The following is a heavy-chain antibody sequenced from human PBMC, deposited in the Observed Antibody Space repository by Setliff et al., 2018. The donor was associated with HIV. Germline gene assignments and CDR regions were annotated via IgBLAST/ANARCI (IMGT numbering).Heavy chain of an antibody. CDR2: ITHSEGT. Sequence: SETLSLTCAVYGGSFDNYFWTWIRQSPERGLEWIGEITHSEGTTYSPYLKSRLTISLDTSKNQISLKLTSVTAADTAVYYCARMVRGLIRRGYHYHADVWGKGTTVTVSS. CDR1: GGSFDNYF. J-gene: IGHJ6*04. V-gene: IGHV4-34*01. CDR3: ARMVRGLIRRGYHYHADV. D-gene: IGHD3-10*01.